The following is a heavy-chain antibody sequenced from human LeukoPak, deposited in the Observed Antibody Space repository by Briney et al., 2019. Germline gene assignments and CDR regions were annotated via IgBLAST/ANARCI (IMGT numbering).Heavy chain of an antibody. D-gene: IGHD1-26*01. V-gene: IGHV4-4*07. CDR2: IYISGST. CDR1: GGSISSYY. CDR3: ARTPRPSGSSLEAFDI. J-gene: IGHJ3*02. Sequence: SETLSLTCTVSGGSISSYYWSWIRQPAGKGLEWIGRIYISGSTNYNPSLKSRVTMSVDTSKNQFSLKLSSVTAADTAVYYCARTPRPSGSSLEAFDIWGQGTMVTVS.